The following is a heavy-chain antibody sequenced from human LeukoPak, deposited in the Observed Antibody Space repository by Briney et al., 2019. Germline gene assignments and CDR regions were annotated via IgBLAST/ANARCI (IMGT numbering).Heavy chain of an antibody. Sequence: SETLSLTCTVSGGSISSSSYYWGWIRQPPGKGLEWIGSIYYSGSTYYNPSLKSRVTISVDTSKNQFSLKLSSVTAADTAVYYCARVPSSLYDYVWGSYRPLPYYFVYWGQGTLVTVSS. D-gene: IGHD3-16*02. J-gene: IGHJ4*02. CDR1: GGSISSSSYY. V-gene: IGHV4-39*01. CDR2: IYYSGST. CDR3: ARVPSSLYDYVWGSYRPLPYYFVY.